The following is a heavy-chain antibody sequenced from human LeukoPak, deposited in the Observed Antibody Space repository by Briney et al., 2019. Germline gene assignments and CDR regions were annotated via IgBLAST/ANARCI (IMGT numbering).Heavy chain of an antibody. CDR1: GYTFTGYY. D-gene: IGHD3-10*01. V-gene: IGHV1-2*02. J-gene: IGHJ5*02. CDR2: INPNSGGT. CDR3: ARDQGLYYYGSGSYWNLNWFDP. Sequence: ASVKVSCKASGYTFTGYYMHWVRQAPGQGLEWMGWINPNSGGTNYAQKFQGRVTMTRDTSISTAYMELSRLRSDDTAVYYCARDQGLYYYGSGSYWNLNWFDPWSQGTLVTVSS.